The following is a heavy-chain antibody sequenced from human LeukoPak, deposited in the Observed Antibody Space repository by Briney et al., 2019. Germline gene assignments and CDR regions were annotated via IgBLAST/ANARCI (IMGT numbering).Heavy chain of an antibody. V-gene: IGHV3-30*02. J-gene: IGHJ4*02. CDR3: AKEKYNFGYFEY. CDR2: IKYDGGRK. D-gene: IGHD1-1*01. Sequence: GGSLRLSCGASGVNFGSYGMYWVRQAPGKGLECLTFIKYDGGRKYYADSVEGRFTVFKENSKNTFYLQMSSLTVADTAIYYCAKEKYNFGYFEYWGQGILVTVSS. CDR1: GVNFGSYG.